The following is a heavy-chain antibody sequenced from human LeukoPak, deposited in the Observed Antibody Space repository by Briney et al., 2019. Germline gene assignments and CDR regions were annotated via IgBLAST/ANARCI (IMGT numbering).Heavy chain of an antibody. Sequence: PGGSLRLSCAASGFTFSDYYMSWIRQAPGKGLEWVSYISSSGSTIYYADSVKGRFTISRDNAKNSLYLQMNSLRAEDTAVYYCAKGIAAEKLYYFDYWGQGTLVPSPQ. CDR2: ISSSGSTI. J-gene: IGHJ4*02. CDR3: AKGIAAEKLYYFDY. V-gene: IGHV3-11*01. CDR1: GFTFSDYY. D-gene: IGHD6-13*01.